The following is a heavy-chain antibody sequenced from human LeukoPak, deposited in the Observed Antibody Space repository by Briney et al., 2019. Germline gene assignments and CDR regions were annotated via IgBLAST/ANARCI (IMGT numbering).Heavy chain of an antibody. D-gene: IGHD3-10*01. CDR2: IYYSGST. V-gene: IGHV4-59*01. J-gene: IGHJ6*03. Sequence: SETLSLTCSVSGGSISYYYWNWIRQPPGKGLEWIGYIYYSGSTNYNPSLKSRVTISVDTSKNQFSLKLNSVTAADTAVYYCARVEEGYGSGRRENYYYYYMDVWGKGTTVTISS. CDR3: ARVEEGYGSGRRENYYYYYMDV. CDR1: GGSISYYY.